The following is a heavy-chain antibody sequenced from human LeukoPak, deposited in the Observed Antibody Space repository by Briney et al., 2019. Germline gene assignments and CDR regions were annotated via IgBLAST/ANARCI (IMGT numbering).Heavy chain of an antibody. V-gene: IGHV1-2*02. CDR1: GYTFTGYY. CDR3: ARGKTSGDDFDY. D-gene: IGHD7-27*01. J-gene: IGHJ4*02. Sequence: ASVKVSCRASGYTFTGYYMHWVRQAPGQGPEWMGWINPNSGGTNYPQNFQGRVTMTRDTSISTAYMELSRLRSDDTAVYYCARGKTSGDDFDYWGQGTLVTVSS. CDR2: INPNSGGT.